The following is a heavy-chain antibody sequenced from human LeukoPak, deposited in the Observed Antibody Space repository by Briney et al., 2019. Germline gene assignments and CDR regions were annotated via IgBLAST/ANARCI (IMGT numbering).Heavy chain of an antibody. Sequence: SETLSLTCTVSGDSISSHYWSWIRQPAGKGLEWIGRIYASGSTNYNPSLKSRVTMSLDTSKNQFSLNLSSVTAADTAVYYCARKALPGNWFDPWGQGTLVTVSS. J-gene: IGHJ5*02. CDR1: GDSISSHY. CDR3: ARKALPGNWFDP. V-gene: IGHV4-4*07. CDR2: IYASGST.